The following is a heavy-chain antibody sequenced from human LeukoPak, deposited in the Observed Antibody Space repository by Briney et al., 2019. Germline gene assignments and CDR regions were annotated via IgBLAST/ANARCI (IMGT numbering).Heavy chain of an antibody. V-gene: IGHV3-23*01. Sequence: GGSLRLSCVASGFTFSSYAMSWVRQAPGTGLEWVSAISGSGGSTYYADSVKGRFTISRDNSKNMVYLQMNSLRAEDTAVYYCAKDAQRGFDYSNSLDNWGQGTLVTVSS. CDR3: AKDAQRGFDYSNSLDN. CDR2: ISGSGGST. D-gene: IGHD4-11*01. CDR1: GFTFSSYA. J-gene: IGHJ4*02.